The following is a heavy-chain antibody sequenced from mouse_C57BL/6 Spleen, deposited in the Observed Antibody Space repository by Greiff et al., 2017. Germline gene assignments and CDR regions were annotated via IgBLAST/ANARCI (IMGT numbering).Heavy chain of an antibody. CDR3: TAELDYYGSTYYYAMDY. D-gene: IGHD1-1*01. CDR1: GFTFSNYW. Sequence: EVQVVESGGGLVQPGGSMKLSCVASGFTFSNYWMNWVRQSPEKGLEWVAQIRLKSDNYATHYAESVKGRINISRDDSNSSVYLQMNNLRAEDTGIYYCTAELDYYGSTYYYAMDYWGQGTSVTVSS. J-gene: IGHJ4*01. V-gene: IGHV6-3*01. CDR2: IRLKSDNYAT.